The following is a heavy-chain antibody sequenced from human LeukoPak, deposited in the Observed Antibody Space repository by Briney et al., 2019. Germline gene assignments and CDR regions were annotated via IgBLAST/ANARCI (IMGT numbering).Heavy chain of an antibody. J-gene: IGHJ4*02. CDR3: ARDGPAVIFFGYFEY. V-gene: IGHV3-30*03. Sequence: GGSLRLSCAASGFTFSKYVMHWVRQAPGKGLEWVATMSYDGSNKYYADSVKGPFTISRDNSKNTLYLQMSNLKGEDTAVYYCARDGPAVIFFGYFEYWGQGTLVTVSS. CDR2: MSYDGSNK. D-gene: IGHD2-21*01. CDR1: GFTFSKYV.